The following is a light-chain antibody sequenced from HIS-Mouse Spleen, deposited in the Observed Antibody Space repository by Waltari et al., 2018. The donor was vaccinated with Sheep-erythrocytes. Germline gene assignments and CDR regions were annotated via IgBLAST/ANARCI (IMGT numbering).Light chain of an antibody. Sequence: SYELTQPPSVSVSPGQPARITCSGDALPKTYAYWYQQKSGQAPVLVIYEDSKRPSGIPGRFSGSSSGTMATLTISGAQVEDEADYYCYSTDSSGNGVFGGGTKLTVL. CDR2: EDS. V-gene: IGLV3-10*01. CDR3: YSTDSSGNGV. CDR1: ALPKTY. J-gene: IGLJ2*01.